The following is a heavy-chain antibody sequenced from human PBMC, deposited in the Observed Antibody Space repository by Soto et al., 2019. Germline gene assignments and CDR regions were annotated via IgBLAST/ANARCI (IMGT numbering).Heavy chain of an antibody. J-gene: IGHJ6*02. CDR1: GFSVKRYW. D-gene: IGHD3-3*01. Sequence: PGGSLRLSCGASGFSVKRYWMHWVRQAPGKGLVWLLRFGGDENYTDYADSVRGRFTISRDIAKNTIYLQMNSLRAEDTAVYYCGKGKELGVVRYGLDAWGQGTTVTVSS. CDR3: GKGKELGVVRYGLDA. V-gene: IGHV3-74*01. CDR2: FGGDENYT.